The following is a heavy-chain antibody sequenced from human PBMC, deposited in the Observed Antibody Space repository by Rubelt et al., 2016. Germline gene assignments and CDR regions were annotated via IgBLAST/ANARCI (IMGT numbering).Heavy chain of an antibody. J-gene: IGHJ3*02. CDR2: ISVGGIAT. CDR3: AKEVGQWLDDAFDI. V-gene: IGHV3-23*01. Sequence: GGGLVQPGESLRLSCAASGFTFSGFALSWVRQAPGKGLEWVSVISVGGIATDYADSVKGRFTISRDNSKNSLYLQMHSLRAEDTAVYYCAKEVGQWLDDAFDIWGQGTMVTVSS. CDR1: GFTFSGFA. D-gene: IGHD6-19*01.